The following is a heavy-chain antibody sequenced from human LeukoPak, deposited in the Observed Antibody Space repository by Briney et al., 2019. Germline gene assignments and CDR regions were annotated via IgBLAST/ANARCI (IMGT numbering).Heavy chain of an antibody. CDR1: GGSFSGYY. J-gene: IGHJ4*02. V-gene: IGHV4-34*01. D-gene: IGHD5-12*01. Sequence: SETLSLTCAVYGGSFSGYYWSWVRQPPGKGLEWIGEINRSGSTNYNPSLKSRVTISVDTSKNQFSLKLSSVTAADTAVYYCARWGYVATFDYWGQGTLVTVSS. CDR3: ARWGYVATFDY. CDR2: INRSGST.